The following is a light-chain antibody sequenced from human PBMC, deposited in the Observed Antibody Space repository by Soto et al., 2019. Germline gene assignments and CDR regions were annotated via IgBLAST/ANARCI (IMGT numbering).Light chain of an antibody. J-gene: IGKJ4*01. CDR3: HQYNNWPPLT. CDR1: QSVSSN. V-gene: IGKV3-15*01. CDR2: GAS. Sequence: EIVMTQSPATLSVSPGERATLSCRASQSVSSNLAWYQQTPGQAPRLFIYGASTRATGIPARFSGSGSGTEVTLTISSLQSEDFAVYYCHQYNNWPPLTFGGGTKVEIK.